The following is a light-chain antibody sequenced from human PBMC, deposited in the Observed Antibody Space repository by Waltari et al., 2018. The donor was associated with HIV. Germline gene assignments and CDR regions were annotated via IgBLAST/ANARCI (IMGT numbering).Light chain of an antibody. Sequence: QSVLTQPPSVSGAPGQRVTISCTGRSSNLGAGYTLAWYRTLPGTAPKLLIYINTKRPSGVPDRFSGSKSGTSASLAITGLQADDEADYYCQSYDSSLSGYVFGTGTKVTVL. CDR1: SSNLGAGYT. CDR2: INT. CDR3: QSYDSSLSGYV. V-gene: IGLV1-40*01. J-gene: IGLJ1*01.